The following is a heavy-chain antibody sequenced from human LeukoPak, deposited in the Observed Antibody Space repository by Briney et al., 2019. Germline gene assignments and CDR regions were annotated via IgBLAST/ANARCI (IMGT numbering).Heavy chain of an antibody. CDR2: MNPNSGNT. D-gene: IGHD3-22*01. V-gene: IGHV1-8*03. Sequence: ASVKVSCKASGYTFTSYDINWVRQATGQGLEWMGWMNPNSGNTGYAQKFQGRVTITRNTSISTAYMELSRLRSDDTAVYYCARGAFYYDNAFDIWGQGTMVTVSS. CDR3: ARGAFYYDNAFDI. J-gene: IGHJ3*02. CDR1: GYTFTSYD.